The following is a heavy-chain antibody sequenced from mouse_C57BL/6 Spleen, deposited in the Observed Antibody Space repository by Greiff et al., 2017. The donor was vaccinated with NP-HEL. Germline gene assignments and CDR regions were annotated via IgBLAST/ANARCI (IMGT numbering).Heavy chain of an antibody. J-gene: IGHJ1*03. D-gene: IGHD2-5*01. Sequence: QVQLKQPGAELVRPGSSVKLSCKASGYTFTSYWMHWVKQRPIQGLEWIGNIDPSDSETHYNQKFKDKATLTVDKSSSTAYMQLSSLTSEDSAVYGCARGSNYWYFWVWGTGTTVTVSS. CDR1: GYTFTSYW. CDR2: IDPSDSET. V-gene: IGHV1-52*01. CDR3: ARGSNYWYFWV.